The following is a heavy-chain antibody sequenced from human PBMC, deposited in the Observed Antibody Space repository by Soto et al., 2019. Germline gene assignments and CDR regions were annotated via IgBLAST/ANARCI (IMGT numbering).Heavy chain of an antibody. V-gene: IGHV4-59*08. CDR1: GDSISTDY. D-gene: IGHD7-27*01. CDR3: AKNWNWGSLVH. CDR2: IYYGGST. Sequence: QVHLQESGPGLVKPSETLSLTCTVSGDSISTDYWSWIRQSPGKGLEWIGFIYYGGSTNYNPSIKSRVTISVDTPKNQFSLKLSSVTAADTAVYYCAKNWNWGSLVHWGQGTLVTVSS. J-gene: IGHJ4*02.